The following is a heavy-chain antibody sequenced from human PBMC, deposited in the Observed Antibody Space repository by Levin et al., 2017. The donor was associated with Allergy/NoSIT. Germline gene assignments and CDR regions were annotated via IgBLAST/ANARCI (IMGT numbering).Heavy chain of an antibody. J-gene: IGHJ4*02. D-gene: IGHD3-3*01. CDR2: VYFAGNT. CDR3: ARLRVTPHDIWSGLIDY. V-gene: IGHV4-39*01. CDR1: GEPITTTSYY. Sequence: SETLSLTCTVSGEPITTTSYYWAWIRQPPGKGLEWIGSVYFAGNTYYSPSLFGRVTISVDMSKNQFSLKLASVTAADTAVYFCARLRVTPHDIWSGLIDYWGQGALVTVSS.